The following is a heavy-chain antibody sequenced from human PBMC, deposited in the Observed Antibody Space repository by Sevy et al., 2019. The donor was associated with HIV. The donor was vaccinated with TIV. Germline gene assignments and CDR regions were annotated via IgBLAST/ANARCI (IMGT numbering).Heavy chain of an antibody. V-gene: IGHV3-53*01. CDR2: IYSGGST. Sequence: GGSLRLSCVASGFTVSSNYMSWVRQAPGKGLEWVSVIYSGGSTYYADSVKGRFTISRDDSKNSLFLQLNSLRAEDTAIYYCARKYDSSGYFDYWGQGTLVTVSS. CDR1: GFTVSSNY. D-gene: IGHD3-22*01. J-gene: IGHJ4*02. CDR3: ARKYDSSGYFDY.